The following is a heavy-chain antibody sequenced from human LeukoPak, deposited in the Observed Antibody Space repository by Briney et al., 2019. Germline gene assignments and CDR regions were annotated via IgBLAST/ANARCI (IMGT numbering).Heavy chain of an antibody. J-gene: IGHJ4*02. CDR2: IYYSGST. CDR3: ARAGSGSLTYFDY. D-gene: IGHD3-10*01. V-gene: IGHV4-59*08. CDR1: GGSISSYY. Sequence: PSETLSLTCTVSGGSISSYYWSWIRQPPGKGLEWIGYIYYSGSTNYNPSLKSRVTISVDTSKNQFSLKLSSVTAADTAVYYCARAGSGSLTYFDYWGQGTLVTVSS.